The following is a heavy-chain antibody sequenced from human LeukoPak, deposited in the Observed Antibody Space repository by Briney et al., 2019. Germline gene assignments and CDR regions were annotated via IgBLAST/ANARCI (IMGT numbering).Heavy chain of an antibody. V-gene: IGHV3-21*01. Sequence: GGSLRLSCAASGFTFSSYSMNWVRQAPGKGLEWVSSISSSSTYIYYADSVKGRFTISRDNAKNSLYLQMNSVRAEDTAVYYCARSGVVPFDYWGQGTLVTVSS. J-gene: IGHJ4*02. D-gene: IGHD2-15*01. CDR1: GFTFSSYS. CDR3: ARSGVVPFDY. CDR2: ISSSSTYI.